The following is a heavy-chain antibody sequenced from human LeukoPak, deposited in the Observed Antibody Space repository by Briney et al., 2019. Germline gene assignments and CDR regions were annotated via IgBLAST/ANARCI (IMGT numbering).Heavy chain of an antibody. D-gene: IGHD6-6*01. CDR1: GCTFSSYA. Sequence: GGSLRLSCAASGCTFSSYAMSWVRQAPGKGLEWVSAISGSGGSTYYADSVKGRFTISRDNSKNTLYLQMNSLRAEDTAVYYCAKASLRFHSSSFDYWGQGTLVTVSS. V-gene: IGHV3-23*01. CDR3: AKASLRFHSSSFDY. J-gene: IGHJ4*02. CDR2: ISGSGGST.